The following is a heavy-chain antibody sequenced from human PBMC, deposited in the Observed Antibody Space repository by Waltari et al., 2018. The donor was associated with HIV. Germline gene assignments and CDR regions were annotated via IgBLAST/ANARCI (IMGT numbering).Heavy chain of an antibody. CDR1: GFTFSSYG. D-gene: IGHD4-17*01. CDR3: AKTGYGDYGRDD. J-gene: IGHJ4*02. Sequence: QVQLVESGGGVVQPGRSLRLSCAASGFTFSSYGMHWVRQAPGKGLEWVAVISYDGSNKFYTDSVKGRFTISRDNSKNTLYLQMNSLRAEDTAVYYCAKTGYGDYGRDDWGQ. V-gene: IGHV3-30*18. CDR2: ISYDGSNK.